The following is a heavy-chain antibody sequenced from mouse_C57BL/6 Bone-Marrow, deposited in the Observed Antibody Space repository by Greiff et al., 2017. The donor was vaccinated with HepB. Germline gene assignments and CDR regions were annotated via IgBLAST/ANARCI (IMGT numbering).Heavy chain of an antibody. CDR3: ARSITTVPLMDY. V-gene: IGHV1-53*01. CDR1: GYTFTSYW. J-gene: IGHJ4*01. CDR2: INPSNGGT. D-gene: IGHD1-1*01. Sequence: QVQLQQSGTELVKPGASVKLSCKASGYTFTSYWMHWVKQRPGQGLEWIGNINPSNGGTNYNEKFKSKDTMTVDKSSSTTYMQLSSLTSEDSAVYYSARSITTVPLMDYWGQGTSVTVSS.